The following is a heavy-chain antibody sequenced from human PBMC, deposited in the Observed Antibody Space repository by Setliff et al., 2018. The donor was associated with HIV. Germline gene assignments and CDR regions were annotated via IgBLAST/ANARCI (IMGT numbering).Heavy chain of an antibody. J-gene: IGHJ4*02. CDR1: GYTFTRYF. D-gene: IGHD1-26*01. CDR3: ARGWEGGMDY. V-gene: IGHV1-46*01. CDR2: INPSGGST. Sequence: ASVKVSCKASGYTFTRYFMHCVRQAPGQGLEWLGMINPSGGSTWYAQKFQGRVTMTGDTFTNTLYMELSSLRSEDTAVYYCARGWEGGMDYWGQGTLVTSPQ.